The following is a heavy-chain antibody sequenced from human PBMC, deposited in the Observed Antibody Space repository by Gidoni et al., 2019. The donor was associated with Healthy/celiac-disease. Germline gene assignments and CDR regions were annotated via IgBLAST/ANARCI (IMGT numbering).Heavy chain of an antibody. J-gene: IGHJ6*02. D-gene: IGHD2-2*01. CDR3: ARDQGGYCSSTSCQYYYYYGMDV. V-gene: IGHV1-2*02. CDR1: GYTFTGYY. Sequence: QVQLVQSGAEVKKPGASVKVSCKASGYTFTGYYMQWVRQAPGQGLAWMGWINPNSGGTNYAQKFQGRVTMTRDTSISTAYMELSRLRSDDTAVYYCARDQGGYCSSTSCQYYYYYGMDVWGQGTTVTVSS. CDR2: INPNSGGT.